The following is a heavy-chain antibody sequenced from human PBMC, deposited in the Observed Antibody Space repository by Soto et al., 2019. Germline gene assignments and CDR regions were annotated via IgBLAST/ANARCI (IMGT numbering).Heavy chain of an antibody. CDR3: ARGSKVISWYASWFDP. D-gene: IGHD6-13*01. Sequence: QVQLVQSGAEVKKPGASVKVSCKASGYTFTSYDINWVRQATGQGLEWMGWMNPNSGNTGYAQKFQGRVTMNRNTSISTAYMELSSLRSENTAVYYCARGSKVISWYASWFDPWGQGTLVTVSS. V-gene: IGHV1-8*01. CDR1: GYTFTSYD. CDR2: MNPNSGNT. J-gene: IGHJ5*02.